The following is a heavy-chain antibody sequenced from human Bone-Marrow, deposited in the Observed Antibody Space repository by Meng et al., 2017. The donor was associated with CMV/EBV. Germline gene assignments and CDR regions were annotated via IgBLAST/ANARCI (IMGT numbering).Heavy chain of an antibody. CDR1: GYTFTSYG. Sequence: ASVKVSCKASGYTFTSYGISWVRQAPGQGLEWMGWISAYNGNTNYAQKLQGRVTMTTDTSTSTAYMELRSLRSDDTAVYYCARGNDYGEPYYYYGMDVWGPGTTVTGSS. CDR2: ISAYNGNT. J-gene: IGHJ6*01. CDR3: ARGNDYGEPYYYYGMDV. V-gene: IGHV1-18*01. D-gene: IGHD4-17*01.